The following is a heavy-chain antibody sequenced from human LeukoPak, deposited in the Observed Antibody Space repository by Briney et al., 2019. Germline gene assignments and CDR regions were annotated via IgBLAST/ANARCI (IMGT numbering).Heavy chain of an antibody. CDR2: IYTSGST. CDR3: AGSVGYDFVY. J-gene: IGHJ4*02. Sequence: SETLSLTRTVSGGSLSSYYWSWIRPPARKGLEWIGRIYTSGSTNYNPSLKSRVTISVHTSKNQFSLNLSSVTAAATAVYYCAGSVGYDFVYWGQENLVTVSS. V-gene: IGHV4-4*07. CDR1: GGSLSSYY. D-gene: IGHD5-12*01.